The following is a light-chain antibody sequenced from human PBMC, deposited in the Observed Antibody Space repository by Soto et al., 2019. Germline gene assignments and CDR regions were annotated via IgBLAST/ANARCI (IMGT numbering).Light chain of an antibody. V-gene: IGKV4-1*01. J-gene: IGKJ2*01. CDR2: WAS. CDR3: QQYYSTPYT. CDR1: QSVLYSSDNKNF. Sequence: DIVMTQSPDSLAVSLGERATINCKSSQSVLYSSDNKNFLAWYQQKSGQPPKLLLYWASTRESGVPDRFSGGGSGTDFTLTISSLQAEDVAVYYCQQYYSTPYTFGQGTKLEIK.